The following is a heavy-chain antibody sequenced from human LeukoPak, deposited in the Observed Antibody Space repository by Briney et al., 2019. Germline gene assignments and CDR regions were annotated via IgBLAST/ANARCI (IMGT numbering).Heavy chain of an antibody. Sequence: SETLSLTCTVSGGSIGSGDYYWSWIRQPPGKGLEWIGYIYYSGSTYYNPSLKSRVTISVDTSKNQFSLKLSSVTAADTAVYYCAGRPRAPPDSSGYLNSYFDYWGQGTLVTVSS. D-gene: IGHD3-22*01. J-gene: IGHJ4*02. CDR3: AGRPRAPPDSSGYLNSYFDY. CDR1: GGSIGSGDYY. V-gene: IGHV4-30-4*01. CDR2: IYYSGST.